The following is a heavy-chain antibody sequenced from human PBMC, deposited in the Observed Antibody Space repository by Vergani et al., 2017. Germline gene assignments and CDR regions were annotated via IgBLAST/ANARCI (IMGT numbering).Heavy chain of an antibody. J-gene: IGHJ4*02. Sequence: VQLVESGGGLVQPGGSLTLSCAASGFTFSGSAMHWVRQTSGKGLEWVSMTWYEGNNNYYADSVKGRFTISKDISKNTLYLQMNSLRGDDTAVYYCARETRDTPSSLDYWGQGTLVTVSS. CDR2: TWYEGNNN. CDR1: GFTFSGSA. CDR3: ARETRDTPSSLDY. V-gene: IGHV3-33*08. D-gene: IGHD5-24*01.